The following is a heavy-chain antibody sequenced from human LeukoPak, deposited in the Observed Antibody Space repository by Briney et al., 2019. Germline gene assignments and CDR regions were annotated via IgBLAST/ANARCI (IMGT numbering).Heavy chain of an antibody. J-gene: IGHJ4*02. CDR3: ASLPIFGGIIPPGRFDY. D-gene: IGHD3-3*01. Sequence: SETLSLTCTVSGGSISSSSYYWGWIRQPPGKGLEWIGSIYYSGSTYYNPSLKSRVTISVDTSKNQFSLKLRSVTAADTAVYYCASLPIFGGIIPPGRFDYWGQGSLVTVSS. CDR2: IYYSGST. CDR1: GGSISSSSYY. V-gene: IGHV4-39*01.